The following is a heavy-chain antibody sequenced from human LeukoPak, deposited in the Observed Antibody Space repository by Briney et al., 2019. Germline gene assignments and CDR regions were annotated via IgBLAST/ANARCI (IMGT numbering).Heavy chain of an antibody. CDR3: ARRYCSGGTCYFFDY. V-gene: IGHV3-53*01. CDR1: GFTVSSNC. CDR2: ICSGGNT. D-gene: IGHD2-15*01. Sequence: GGSLRLSCAASGFTVSSNCMSWVRQAPGKGLGWVSLICSGGNTYYAGSVKGRFTISRDDSKNTLYLQMNSLRAEDTAVYYCARRYCSGGTCYFFDYWGQGTLVTVSS. J-gene: IGHJ4*02.